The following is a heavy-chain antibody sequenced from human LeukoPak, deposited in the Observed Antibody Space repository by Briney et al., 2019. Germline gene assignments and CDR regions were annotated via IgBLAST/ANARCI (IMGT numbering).Heavy chain of an antibody. CDR2: IIPIFGTA. V-gene: IGHV1-69*01. CDR3: ARELELDPPATDYYYYGMDV. D-gene: IGHD1-7*01. CDR1: GGTFSSYA. J-gene: IGHJ6*02. Sequence: GASVKVSCKASGGTFSSYAISWVRQAPGQGLEWMGGIIPIFGTANYAQKFQGRVTITADESTSTAYMELSSLRSEDTAVYYCARELELDPPATDYYYYGMDVWGQGTTVTVSS.